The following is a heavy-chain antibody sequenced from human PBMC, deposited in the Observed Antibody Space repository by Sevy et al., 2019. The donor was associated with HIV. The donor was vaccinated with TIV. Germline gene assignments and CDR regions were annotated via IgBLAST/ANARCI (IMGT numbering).Heavy chain of an antibody. CDR1: GFTFSNAW. CDR2: IKSKTDGGTT. Sequence: GGSLRLSCAASGFTFSNAWMSWVRQAPGKGLEWVGRIKSKTDGGTTDYAAPVKGRFTISRDDSKNTLYLQMNSLKTEDTAVYYCTTEGGDYHTYYYDSIGYYTSGDYWGQGTLVTVSS. J-gene: IGHJ4*02. CDR3: TTEGGDYHTYYYDSIGYYTSGDY. V-gene: IGHV3-15*01. D-gene: IGHD3-22*01.